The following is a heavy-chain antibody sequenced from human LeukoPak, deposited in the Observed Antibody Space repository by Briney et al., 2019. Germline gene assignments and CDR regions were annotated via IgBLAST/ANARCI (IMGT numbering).Heavy chain of an antibody. V-gene: IGHV4-4*02. CDR1: GGSISSSNW. J-gene: IGHJ2*01. Sequence: SETLSLTCAVSGGSISSSNWWSWVRQPPGKGLEWIGQIDHSGSTHSIPSLKSRVTISLDTSQSQVSLKVNSVTAADTAVYFCARGGNGWYFDLWGRGTLVTVSS. CDR3: ARGGNGWYFDL. CDR2: IDHSGST. D-gene: IGHD1-14*01.